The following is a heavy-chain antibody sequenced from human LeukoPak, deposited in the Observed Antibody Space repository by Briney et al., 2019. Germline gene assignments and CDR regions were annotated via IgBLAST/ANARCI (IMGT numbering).Heavy chain of an antibody. CDR1: GFTFSSYG. CDR2: IRYDGSNK. D-gene: IGHD3-10*01. V-gene: IGHV3-30*02. Sequence: GGSLRLSCAASGFTFSSYGMHWVRQAPGKGLEWVAFIRYDGSNKYYADSVKGRFTISRGNSKNTLYLQMNSLRAEDTAVYYCAKDSITMVRGIAYWGQGTLVTVSS. J-gene: IGHJ4*02. CDR3: AKDSITMVRGIAY.